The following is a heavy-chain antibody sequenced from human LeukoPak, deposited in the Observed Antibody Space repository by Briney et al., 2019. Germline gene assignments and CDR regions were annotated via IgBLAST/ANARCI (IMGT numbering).Heavy chain of an antibody. J-gene: IGHJ4*02. V-gene: IGHV1-18*01. CDR1: GYTFTSYG. Sequence: ASVKVSCKASGYTFTSYGISWVRQAPGQGLEWMGWISAYNGNTNYAQKLQGRVTMTTDTSTSTAYMELRSLRSDDTAVYYCARREDHSNYGVFDYWGQGTLVTVSS. D-gene: IGHD4-11*01. CDR3: ARREDHSNYGVFDY. CDR2: ISAYNGNT.